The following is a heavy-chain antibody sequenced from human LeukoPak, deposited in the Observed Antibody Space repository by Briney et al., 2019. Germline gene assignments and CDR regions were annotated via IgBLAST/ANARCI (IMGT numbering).Heavy chain of an antibody. CDR1: GYTFSSYD. D-gene: IGHD3-10*01. V-gene: IGHV1-8*01. J-gene: IGHJ4*02. CDR3: ARGQSYGSGTSDY. CDR2: MNPNSDNT. Sequence: ASVKVSCKASGYTFSSYDISWVRQATGQGLEWMGWMNPNSDNTGYAQKFQGRVTMTRNTSISTAYMELSSLRSEDTAVYYCARGQSYGSGTSDYWGQGTLVTVSS.